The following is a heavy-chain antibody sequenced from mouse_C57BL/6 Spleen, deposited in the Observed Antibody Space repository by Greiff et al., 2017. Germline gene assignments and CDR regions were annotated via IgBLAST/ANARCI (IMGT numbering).Heavy chain of an antibody. Sequence: VQLQQPGAELVMPGASVKLSCKASGYTFTSYWMHWVKQRPGQGLEWIGEIDPSDSYPYYNQKFKGKSTLTVDKSSSTAYMQLSILTSEDSAVYYCARLDGYSFDYWGQGAPPSVSS. J-gene: IGHJ2*01. CDR1: GYTFTSYW. V-gene: IGHV1-69*01. CDR3: ARLDGYSFDY. D-gene: IGHD2-3*01. CDR2: IDPSDSYP.